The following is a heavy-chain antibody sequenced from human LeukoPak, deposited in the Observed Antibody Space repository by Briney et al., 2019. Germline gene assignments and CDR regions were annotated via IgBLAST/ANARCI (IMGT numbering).Heavy chain of an antibody. CDR1: GGSFSGYY. Sequence: SETLSLTCAVYGGSFSGYYWSWIRQPPGKGLEWIGEINHSGSTNYNPSLKSRVTISVDTSKNQFSLKLTSVTAADTAVYYCARWRAVAGTYYFDYWGQGTLVTVSS. D-gene: IGHD6-19*01. V-gene: IGHV4-34*01. CDR3: ARWRAVAGTYYFDY. J-gene: IGHJ4*02. CDR2: INHSGST.